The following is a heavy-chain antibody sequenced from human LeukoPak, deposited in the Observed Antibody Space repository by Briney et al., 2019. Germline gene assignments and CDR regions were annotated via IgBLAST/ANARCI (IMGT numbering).Heavy chain of an antibody. V-gene: IGHV1-69*05. D-gene: IGHD2-2*01. CDR2: IIPIFGTA. Sequence: ASVKVSCKASGGTFSSYAISWVRQAPGQGLEWMGGIIPIFGTANYAQKFQGRVTITTNESTSTAYMELSSLRSEDTAVYYCARSTHCSSTSCYPGFQHWGQGTLVTVSS. CDR3: ARSTHCSSTSCYPGFQH. CDR1: GGTFSSYA. J-gene: IGHJ1*01.